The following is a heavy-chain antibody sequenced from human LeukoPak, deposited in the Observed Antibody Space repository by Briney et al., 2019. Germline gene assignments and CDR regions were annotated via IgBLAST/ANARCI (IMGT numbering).Heavy chain of an antibody. V-gene: IGHV5-51*01. CDR1: EYSFTNCW. J-gene: IGHJ4*02. CDR2: IFPYDSDT. CDR3: ARRRDAAGNRYYFDY. D-gene: IGHD6-13*01. Sequence: GESLKISCKGSEYSFTNCWIGWVRRMPGKGLEGMGMIFPYDSDTRYSPSFQGQVTVSADKSISTAYLQWRSLKASDTAMYYCARRRDAAGNRYYFDYWGQGTLVTVSS.